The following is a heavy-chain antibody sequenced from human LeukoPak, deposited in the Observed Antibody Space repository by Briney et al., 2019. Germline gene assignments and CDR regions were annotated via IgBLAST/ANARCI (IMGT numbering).Heavy chain of an antibody. CDR2: INPNSGGT. J-gene: IGHJ4*02. Sequence: ASVKVSCKASGYTFTGYYIHWVRQAPGQGLEWMGWINPNSGGTNYAQKFQGRVTMTRDTSISTAHMELSRLRSDDTAVYYCARNGELYDYVWGSYRYSWYYFDYWGQGTLVTVSS. CDR3: ARNGELYDYVWGSYRYSWYYFDY. D-gene: IGHD3-16*02. V-gene: IGHV1-2*02. CDR1: GYTFTGYY.